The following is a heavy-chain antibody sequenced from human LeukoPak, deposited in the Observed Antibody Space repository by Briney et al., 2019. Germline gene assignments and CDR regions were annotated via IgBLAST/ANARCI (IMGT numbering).Heavy chain of an antibody. D-gene: IGHD3-10*01. CDR3: VRERFHGSGAPKFDH. J-gene: IGHJ4*02. Sequence: KPGGSLRLSCAASGFTFSSYSINWVRQAPGKGLEGVSCISTSSDYIYYAASVKGRFTISRDNAKNSLYLQMNSLRVEDTAVYYCVRERFHGSGAPKFDHWGQGILVTVSS. CDR2: ISTSSDYI. V-gene: IGHV3-21*01. CDR1: GFTFSSYS.